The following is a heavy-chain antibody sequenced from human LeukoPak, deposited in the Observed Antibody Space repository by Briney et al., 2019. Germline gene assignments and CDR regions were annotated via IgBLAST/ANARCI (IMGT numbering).Heavy chain of an antibody. J-gene: IGHJ6*02. CDR1: GFTFSNYG. Sequence: GGSLRLSCATSGFTFSNYGIHWVRQAPGKGLEWVAVIWYDESNQHYADSVKGRFTISRDNSKNTLYLQMNSLRAEDTAVYYCARESPRYYYGMDVWGQGTTVTVSS. V-gene: IGHV3-33*01. CDR2: IWYDESNQ. CDR3: ARESPRYYYGMDV.